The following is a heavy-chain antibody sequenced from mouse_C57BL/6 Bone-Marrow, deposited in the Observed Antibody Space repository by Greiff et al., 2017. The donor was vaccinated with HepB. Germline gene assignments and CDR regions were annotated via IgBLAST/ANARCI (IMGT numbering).Heavy chain of an antibody. CDR1: GYTFTDYY. Sequence: EVQLQQSGPVLVKPGASVKMSCKASGYTFTDYYMNWVKQSHGKSLEWIGVINPYNGGTSYNQKFKGKATLTVDKSSSTAYMELNSLTSEDSAVYYCARKGYGSRGPYWYFDVWGTGTTVTVSS. CDR2: INPYNGGT. V-gene: IGHV1-19*01. J-gene: IGHJ1*03. CDR3: ARKGYGSRGPYWYFDV. D-gene: IGHD1-1*01.